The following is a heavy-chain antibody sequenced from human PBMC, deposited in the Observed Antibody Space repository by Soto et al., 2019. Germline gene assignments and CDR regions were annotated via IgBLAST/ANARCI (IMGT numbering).Heavy chain of an antibody. CDR3: ASLDGYNSFDS. CDR2: IYHSGGT. V-gene: IGHV4-30-2*01. Sequence: QLHLQESGSGLVKASQTLSLTCAVSGDSISSGGYYWSWIRQPRGKGLEWIGYIYHSGGTHYDPSLKSRVPISVDRSKNQFSLKLSSVTAAATAVYYCASLDGYNSFDSWGQGTLVTVSS. D-gene: IGHD5-12*01. J-gene: IGHJ4*02. CDR1: GDSISSGGYY.